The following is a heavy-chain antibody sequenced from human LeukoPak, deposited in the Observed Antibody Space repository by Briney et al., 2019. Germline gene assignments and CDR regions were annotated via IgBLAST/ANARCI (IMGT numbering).Heavy chain of an antibody. CDR2: ISSSSSYI. CDR1: GFTFSSYS. V-gene: IGHV3-21*01. J-gene: IGHJ4*02. D-gene: IGHD6-13*01. CDR3: ARTIAAGVFFY. Sequence: GGSLRLSCAASGFTFSSYSMTWVRQAPGKGLEWVSSISSSSSYIYYADSVKGRFTISRDNAKNSLYLQMNSLRAEDTAVYYCARTIAAGVFFYWGQGTLVTVSS.